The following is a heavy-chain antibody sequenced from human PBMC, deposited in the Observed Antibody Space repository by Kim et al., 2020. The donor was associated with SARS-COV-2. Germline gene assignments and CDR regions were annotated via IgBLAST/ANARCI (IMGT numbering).Heavy chain of an antibody. J-gene: IGHJ6*03. Sequence: ASVKVSCKASGYTFTSYAMNWVRQAPGQGLEWMGWINTNTGNLTYAQGFTGRFVFSLDTSVSTAYLQISSLKAEDTAVYYCARVPDLITIFGVVIKDYYYMDVWGKGTTVTVSS. D-gene: IGHD3-3*01. CDR1: GYTFTSYA. CDR2: INTNTGNL. V-gene: IGHV7-4-1*02. CDR3: ARVPDLITIFGVVIKDYYYMDV.